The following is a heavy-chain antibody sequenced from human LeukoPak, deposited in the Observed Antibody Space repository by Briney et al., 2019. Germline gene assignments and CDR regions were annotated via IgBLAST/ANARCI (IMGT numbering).Heavy chain of an antibody. V-gene: IGHV3-30*02. D-gene: IGHD3-22*01. CDR2: IRYDGSVK. CDR1: GFTFSNYG. Sequence: PGGSLRLSCAASGFTFSNYGMHWVRQAPGKGLEWVAFIRYDGSVKTYADSVKGRFTISRDNSKNTLYLQMNSLRAEDTAVYYCARDRWYYDSSGYYFSDYWAREPWSPSPQ. CDR3: ARDRWYYDSSGYYFSDY. J-gene: IGHJ4*02.